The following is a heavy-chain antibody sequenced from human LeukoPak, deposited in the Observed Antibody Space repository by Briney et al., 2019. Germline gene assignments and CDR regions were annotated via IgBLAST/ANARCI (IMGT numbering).Heavy chain of an antibody. V-gene: IGHV4-61*01. CDR2: IYYTGST. CDR3: ARARGTAYFGSGTYHLDY. D-gene: IGHD3-10*01. CDR1: GDSVNSGIYY. J-gene: IGHJ4*02. Sequence: SETLSLTCNVSGDSVNSGIYYWSWIRQPPGQGLEWIGYIYYTGSTTYNPSLKSRVTISVDTSKNQFSLKLISVTAADTAVYYRARARGTAYFGSGTYHLDYGGRGALVTVP.